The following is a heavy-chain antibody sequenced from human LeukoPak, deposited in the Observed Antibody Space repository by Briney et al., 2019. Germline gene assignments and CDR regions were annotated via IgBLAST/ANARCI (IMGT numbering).Heavy chain of an antibody. CDR2: IYYSGST. J-gene: IGHJ6*03. V-gene: IGHV4-59*01. CDR1: GGSISSYY. D-gene: IGHD3-22*01. Sequence: SETLSLTCTVSGGSISSYYWSWIRQPPGKGLEWIGYIYYSGSTNYNPSLKSRVTISVDTSKNQFSLKLSSVTAADTAVYYCARDVYFYDSSAYSGYYYYMDVWGKGTTVTVSS. CDR3: ARDVYFYDSSAYSGYYYYMDV.